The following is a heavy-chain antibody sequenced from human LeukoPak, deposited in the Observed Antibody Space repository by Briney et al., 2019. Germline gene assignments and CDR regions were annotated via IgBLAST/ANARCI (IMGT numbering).Heavy chain of an antibody. D-gene: IGHD5-18*01. J-gene: IGHJ6*02. CDR3: ARPHTREYSYGLRIYYGMDV. CDR2: INHSGRT. CDR1: FGSFSGYY. Sequence: SETLSLTSAVYFGSFSGYYWSWIRHPPGKGLGWSGEINHSGRTNYNPSLKSRVTISVDTSKNHFSRKRSSVASAHKAVSYCARPHTREYSYGLRIYYGMDVWGQGTTVTVSS. V-gene: IGHV4-34*01.